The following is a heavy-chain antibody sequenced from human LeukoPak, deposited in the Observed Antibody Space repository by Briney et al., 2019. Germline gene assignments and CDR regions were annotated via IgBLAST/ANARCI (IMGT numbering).Heavy chain of an antibody. CDR2: IYYSGST. J-gene: IGHJ4*02. V-gene: IGHV4-30-4*08. D-gene: IGHD3-22*01. CDR1: GGSISSGDYY. CDR3: ARRARRGRYYDSSGYGY. Sequence: SETLSLTCTVSGGSISSGDYYWSWIRQPPGKGLEWIGYIYYSGSTYYNPSLKSRVTISVDTSKNQFSLKLSSVTAADTAVYYCARRARRGRYYDSSGYGYWGQGTLVTVSS.